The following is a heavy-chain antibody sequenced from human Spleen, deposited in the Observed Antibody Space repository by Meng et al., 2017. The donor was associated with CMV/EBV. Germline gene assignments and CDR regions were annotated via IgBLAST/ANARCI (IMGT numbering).Heavy chain of an antibody. CDR3: ARQVAGSWDS. Sequence: GSLRLSCSVSGGSISRSSYYWGWIRQPPGKGLQWIGSIYDSGSTYYNPSLRSRVTISLDTSKNKFSRRLTPVTAADTAMSYCARQVAGSWDSWGRGTLVTVSS. J-gene: IGHJ5*01. D-gene: IGHD6-19*01. CDR1: GGSISRSSYY. CDR2: IYDSGST. V-gene: IGHV4-39*07.